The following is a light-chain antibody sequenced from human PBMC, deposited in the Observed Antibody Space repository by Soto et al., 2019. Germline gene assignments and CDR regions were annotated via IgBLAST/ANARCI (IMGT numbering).Light chain of an antibody. CDR1: ESISSHY. CDR3: QNFGDSPFT. V-gene: IGKV3-20*01. Sequence: EVVLMQSPDTLSLSPGERATLSCRASESISSHYIAWYQHKPGQAPRHLIFGASTMATGIPDRFSGSWSGTDFTLTISRLEPEDFAMYYCQNFGDSPFTFGPGTKVDIK. J-gene: IGKJ3*01. CDR2: GAS.